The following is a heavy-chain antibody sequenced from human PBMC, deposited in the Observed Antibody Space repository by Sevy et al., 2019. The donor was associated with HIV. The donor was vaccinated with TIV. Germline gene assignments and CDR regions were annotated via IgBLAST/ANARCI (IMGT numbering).Heavy chain of an antibody. CDR2: IGSAGDT. Sequence: GGSLRLSCAASGFTFSSYDMHWVRQATGKGLEWVSSIGSAGDTYYPGSVKGRFTSSREKAKNSLYLQVKSLRAGDTAVYYCARGGYGSRSFYPYYYYGMDVWGQGTTVTVSS. CDR1: GFTFSSYD. V-gene: IGHV3-13*01. CDR3: ARGGYGSRSFYPYYYYGMDV. D-gene: IGHD3-10*01. J-gene: IGHJ6*02.